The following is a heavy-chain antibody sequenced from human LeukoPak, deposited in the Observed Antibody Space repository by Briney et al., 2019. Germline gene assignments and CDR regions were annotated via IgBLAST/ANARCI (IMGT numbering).Heavy chain of an antibody. Sequence: PSETLSLTCTVSGGSLTNYFWGWIRLTPGKGLEWIGSISYNEGSNYNRFLKNRVTISVDISENQFSLKLNPVTAADTAVYFCARGGSGTYYNWAGWFDPWGQGTLVTVSS. CDR1: GGSLTNYF. D-gene: IGHD3-10*01. CDR2: ISYNEGS. V-gene: IGHV4-59*01. CDR3: ARGGSGTYYNWAGWFDP. J-gene: IGHJ5*02.